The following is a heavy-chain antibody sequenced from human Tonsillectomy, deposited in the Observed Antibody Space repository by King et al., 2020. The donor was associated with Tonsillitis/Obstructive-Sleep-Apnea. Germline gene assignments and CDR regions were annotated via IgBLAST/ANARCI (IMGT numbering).Heavy chain of an antibody. CDR2: INHSGST. CDR1: GGSFSDYY. Sequence: VQLQQWGAGLLKPSETLSLTCAVYGGSFSDYYWSWLRQPPGKGLEWIGEINHSGSTNYNPSLKSRVTISVDTPKNQFSLTLSSVTAADTAVYYCARGPIVVVPAAIMSAYYYYMDVWGKGTTVTVSS. J-gene: IGHJ6*03. CDR3: ARGPIVVVPAAIMSAYYYYMDV. D-gene: IGHD2-2*01. V-gene: IGHV4-34*01.